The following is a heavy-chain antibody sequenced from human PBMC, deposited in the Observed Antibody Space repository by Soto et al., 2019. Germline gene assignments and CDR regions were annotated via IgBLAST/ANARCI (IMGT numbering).Heavy chain of an antibody. CDR3: ARDFAYFDS. J-gene: IGHJ4*02. Sequence: LSLTCPVSGGSFKSGSYSWSWIRQPPGKGLEWIGYVYHTGTTSYNPSLKSRVSISMDTSKNQFSLNLDSVTAADTAVYFCARDFAYFDSWGQGTLVTVSS. D-gene: IGHD3-3*01. CDR1: GGSFKSGSYS. V-gene: IGHV4-61*01. CDR2: VYHTGTT.